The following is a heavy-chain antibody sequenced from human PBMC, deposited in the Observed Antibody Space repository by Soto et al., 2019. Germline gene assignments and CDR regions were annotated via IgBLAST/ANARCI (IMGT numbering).Heavy chain of an antibody. D-gene: IGHD6-13*01. CDR1: GGSVTSYH. J-gene: IGHJ4*02. V-gene: IGHV4-59*08. Sequence: PSETLSLTCVVSGGSVTSYHWSWIRQFPGKGLEWIAYTAYTGNTYYNPSLKSRVSISLDTSKNHFSLELTSVTAADTAVYYCARYRREAVAGYTLDNWGQGILVTVSS. CDR2: TAYTGNT. CDR3: ARYRREAVAGYTLDN.